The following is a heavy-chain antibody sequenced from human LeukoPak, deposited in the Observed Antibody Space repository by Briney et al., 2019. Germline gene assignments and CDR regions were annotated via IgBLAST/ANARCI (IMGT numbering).Heavy chain of an antibody. D-gene: IGHD3-16*01. V-gene: IGHV3-23*01. J-gene: IGHJ4*02. CDR1: GFTFSSYA. Sequence: GGSLRLSCAASGFTFSSYAMTWVRQAPGKGLEGVSTITGSGGTTYYAAAVKGRCTISRDNSKNTLYLQMNSLRSDDTAVYYCARGRGSSALDYWGEGTLVTVSS. CDR3: ARGRGSSALDY. CDR2: ITGSGGTT.